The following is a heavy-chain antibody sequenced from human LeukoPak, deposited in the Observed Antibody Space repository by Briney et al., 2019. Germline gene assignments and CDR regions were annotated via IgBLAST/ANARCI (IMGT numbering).Heavy chain of an antibody. CDR3: ARAKLGPPPYYYYRDV. CDR1: GGSISSYY. Sequence: SETLSLTCTVSGGSISSYYWSWIRQPAGKGLEWIGRIYTSGSTNYNPSLKSRVTMSVDTSKNQFSLKLSSVTAADTAVYYCARAKLGPPPYYYYRDVGGKGPTVPVSS. D-gene: IGHD6-13*01. V-gene: IGHV4-4*07. J-gene: IGHJ6*03. CDR2: IYTSGST.